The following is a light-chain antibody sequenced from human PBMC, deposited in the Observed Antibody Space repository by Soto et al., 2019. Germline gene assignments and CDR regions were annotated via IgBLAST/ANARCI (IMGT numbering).Light chain of an antibody. Sequence: EIVLTQSPATLSLSPGERATLSCRASQSVSSYLAWYQQKPGQAPRLLIYDASNRATGIPARVSGSGAGTDFALTISSLEPEDFAVYFCQQGDSWPLTFGGGTKVQIK. CDR1: QSVSSY. CDR3: QQGDSWPLT. CDR2: DAS. V-gene: IGKV3-11*01. J-gene: IGKJ4*01.